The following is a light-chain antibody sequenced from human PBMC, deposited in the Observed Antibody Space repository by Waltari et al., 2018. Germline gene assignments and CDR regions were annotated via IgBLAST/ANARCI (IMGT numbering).Light chain of an antibody. CDR3: LLYMGSSIWV. CDR1: SGSLPSNSH. V-gene: IGLV8-61*01. J-gene: IGLJ3*02. CDR2: KAN. Sequence: QTVVTQEQPLSVSPGGTVTLTCALSSGSLPSNSHASWYQQSPGQTPRTLVYKANIRSSGVPDRFSGSVLGNKAVLIITGAQAEDESTYYCLLYMGSSIWVFGGGTKLTVL.